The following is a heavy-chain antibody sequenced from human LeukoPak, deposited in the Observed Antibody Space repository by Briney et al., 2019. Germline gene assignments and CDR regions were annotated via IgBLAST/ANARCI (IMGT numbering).Heavy chain of an antibody. J-gene: IGHJ4*02. V-gene: IGHV3-48*03. CDR3: ARGALHVFDY. Sequence: GGSLRLSYAASGFTFSDYEINWVRQAPGKGLEWVSCISTSGSTTYYADSVKGRFTISRDNAKNSLFLQMNTLTAEDTAVYYCARGALHVFDYWGQGTPVTVSS. CDR1: GFTFSDYE. CDR2: ISTSGSTT. D-gene: IGHD3-10*02.